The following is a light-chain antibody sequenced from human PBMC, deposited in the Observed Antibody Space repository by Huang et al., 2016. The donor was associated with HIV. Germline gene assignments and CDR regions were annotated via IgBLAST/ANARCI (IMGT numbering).Light chain of an antibody. CDR3: MQSLQTIT. J-gene: IGKJ5*01. V-gene: IGKV2-28*01. Sequence: DIVMTQSSLSLPVTPGEPASISCRSSQSLLHNNGYNYLDWYLQKPGQSPQLLIYLGSNRASGVPDRFSGSGSGTDFTLKISRVEAEDVGVYYCMQSLQTITFGQGTRLE. CDR1: QSLLHNNGYNY. CDR2: LGS.